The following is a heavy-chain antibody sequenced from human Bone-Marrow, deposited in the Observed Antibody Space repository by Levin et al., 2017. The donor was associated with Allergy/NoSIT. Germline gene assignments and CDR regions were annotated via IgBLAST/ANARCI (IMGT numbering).Heavy chain of an antibody. CDR2: VNPKTGDT. V-gene: IGHV1-2*02. CDR3: AILTHYYDCSSPHSFDV. Sequence: GESLKISCEASGYIFTDYYIHWVRQAPGQGLEWMGWVNPKTGDTNYTQKFEGRVTLTRDASLSTAYIELSRLTSDDTAVYFCAILTHYYDCSSPHSFDVWGQGTLVTFTS. CDR1: GYIFTDYY. J-gene: IGHJ3*01. D-gene: IGHD3-22*01.